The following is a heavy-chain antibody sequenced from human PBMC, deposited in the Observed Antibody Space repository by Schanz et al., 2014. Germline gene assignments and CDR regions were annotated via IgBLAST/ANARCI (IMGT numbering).Heavy chain of an antibody. V-gene: IGHV3-33*08. D-gene: IGHD1-1*01. J-gene: IGHJ5*02. CDR1: GFMFSSYG. CDR2: IWSDGTNE. CDR3: ARGRVLES. Sequence: VQLVESGGGWVQPGGSLRLSCAASGFMFSSYGMHWVRQAPGKGLEWVAVIWSDGTNEYYADSVKGRFTISGDSSKYTVYLQMNSLRADDTAVYYCARGRVLESWGQGTLVTVSS.